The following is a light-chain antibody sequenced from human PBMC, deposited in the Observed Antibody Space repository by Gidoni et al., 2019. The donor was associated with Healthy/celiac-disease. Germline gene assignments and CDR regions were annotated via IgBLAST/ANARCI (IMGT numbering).Light chain of an antibody. CDR1: MSVSSY. J-gene: IGKJ4*01. CDR3: QQRSNWPLT. CDR2: DAS. Sequence: EIVLPQSPATLSLSPGERATLSCRASMSVSSYLACYQQKPLQAPLLLIDDASNRAPGIPAMCSGSGSGKVTTLTISSLDPEDFAVYYCQQRSNWPLTFGGGTKVEIK. V-gene: IGKV3-11*01.